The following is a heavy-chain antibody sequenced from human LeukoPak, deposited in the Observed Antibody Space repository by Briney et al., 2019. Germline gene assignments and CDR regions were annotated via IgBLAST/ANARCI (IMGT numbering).Heavy chain of an antibody. V-gene: IGHV4-61*01. D-gene: IGHD3-22*01. Sequence: SETLSLTCTVSGGSISSGSYYWNWIRQPPGKGLEWIGYIYYSGSTKYNPSLKSRVTISVDTSKNQFSLKLSSVTAADTAVYYCARARGTSYYSTPLDYWGQGTLVTVSS. J-gene: IGHJ4*02. CDR2: IYYSGST. CDR3: ARARGTSYYSTPLDY. CDR1: GGSISSGSYY.